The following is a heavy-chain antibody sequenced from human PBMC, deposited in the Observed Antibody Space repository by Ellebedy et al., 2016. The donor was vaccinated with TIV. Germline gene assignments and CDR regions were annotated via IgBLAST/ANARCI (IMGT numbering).Heavy chain of an antibody. J-gene: IGHJ4*02. V-gene: IGHV3-23*01. CDR2: IGTGA. Sequence: GESLKISCKASGFSIFTYAMSWVRQAPGKGLEWVSHIGTGAHHADSVKGRFTISRDNSKNTLYLQMNSLRPEDTAVYYCAKDLYGDYGGTVDYWGQGTLVTVSS. CDR3: AKDLYGDYGGTVDY. D-gene: IGHD4-17*01. CDR1: GFSIFTYA.